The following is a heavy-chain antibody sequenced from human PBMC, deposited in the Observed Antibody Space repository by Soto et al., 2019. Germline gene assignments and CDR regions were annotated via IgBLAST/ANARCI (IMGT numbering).Heavy chain of an antibody. V-gene: IGHV4-31*03. CDR2: IYYSGST. D-gene: IGHD3-10*01. CDR1: GGSISSGGYY. Sequence: QVQLQESGPGLVKPSQTLSLTCTVSGGSISSGGYYWSWIRQHPGKGLEWIGYIYYSGSTYYNPSLKSRVTISVDTSKHQFSLKLSSVTAADTAVYYCARALSVRGVITPDYFDYWGQGTLVTVSS. CDR3: ARALSVRGVITPDYFDY. J-gene: IGHJ4*02.